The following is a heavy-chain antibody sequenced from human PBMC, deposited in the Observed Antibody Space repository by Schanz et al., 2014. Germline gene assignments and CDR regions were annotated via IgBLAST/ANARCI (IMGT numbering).Heavy chain of an antibody. CDR1: GSTFNVYW. CDR2: INHDGSDK. D-gene: IGHD4-17*01. V-gene: IGHV3-7*01. Sequence: EVQLVESGGGLVQPGESLRLSCADSGSTFNVYWMTWVRQAPGMGLEWVANINHDGSDKYYVDSVKGRFTISRDNVKNSLYLQMSSLRVEDTAVYFCARAGGYGGAFDIWGQGTVVTVSS. J-gene: IGHJ3*02. CDR3: ARAGGYGGAFDI.